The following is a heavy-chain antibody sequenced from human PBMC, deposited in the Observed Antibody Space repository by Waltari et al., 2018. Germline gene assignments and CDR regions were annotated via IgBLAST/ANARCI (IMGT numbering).Heavy chain of an antibody. J-gene: IGHJ4*02. V-gene: IGHV3-74*01. CDR1: GFTFSSHW. Sequence: EVQLVESGGGLVQPGGSLRLSCAASGFTFSSHWMHWVRQAPGKGLVWVSCIFNDGSGSTYADSVKGRFTISRDNAKNTLYLQMNSLRVEDSAVYYCARGGAGAVDYWGQGTLVTVSS. CDR3: ARGGAGAVDY. CDR2: IFNDGSGS. D-gene: IGHD1-26*01.